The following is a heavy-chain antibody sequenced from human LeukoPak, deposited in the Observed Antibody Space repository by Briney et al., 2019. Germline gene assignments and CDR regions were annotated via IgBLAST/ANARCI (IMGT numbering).Heavy chain of an antibody. V-gene: IGHV3-30*18. CDR2: ISYDGSNK. CDR1: GVTFSSYG. CDR3: AKDAFYGSGPGI. J-gene: IGHJ3*02. D-gene: IGHD3-10*01. Sequence: GRSLRLSCAASGVTFSSYGMHWVRLAPGKGLEWVAVISYDGSNKYYADSVKGRFTISRDNSKNKLYLQMNSLRAEDTAVYYCAKDAFYGSGPGIWGQGTMVTVSS.